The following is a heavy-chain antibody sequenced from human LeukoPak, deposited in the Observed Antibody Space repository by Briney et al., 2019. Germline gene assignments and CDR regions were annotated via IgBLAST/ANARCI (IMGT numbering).Heavy chain of an antibody. Sequence: KPSATLSLTCPVSGVSISTYYWSWIRPPPGKGLEWIGYIYYSGSTNYNPSLKSRVTISVDTSKNQFSLKLTSVTAADTAVYYCARSLRSGYLDAFDIWGQGTMVTVSS. D-gene: IGHD3-22*01. J-gene: IGHJ3*02. CDR1: GVSISTYY. CDR2: IYYSGST. CDR3: ARSLRSGYLDAFDI. V-gene: IGHV4-59*01.